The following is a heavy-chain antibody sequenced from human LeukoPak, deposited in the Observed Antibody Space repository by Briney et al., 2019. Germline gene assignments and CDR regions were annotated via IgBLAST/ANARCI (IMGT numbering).Heavy chain of an antibody. CDR2: INSDGSST. CDR1: GFTFSSYW. V-gene: IGHV3-74*01. J-gene: IGHJ4*02. D-gene: IGHD3-9*01. Sequence: HPGGSLRLSCAASGFTFSSYWMHWVRQAPGKGLVWVSRINSDGSSTSYAYSVKGRFTISRDNALNSVYLQMNSLRADDSAVYYCASPGSALTGGPVWGQGSLVTVSS. CDR3: ASPGSALTGGPV.